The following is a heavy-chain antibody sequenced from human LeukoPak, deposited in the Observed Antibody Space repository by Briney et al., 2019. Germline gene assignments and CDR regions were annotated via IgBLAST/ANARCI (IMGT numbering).Heavy chain of an antibody. Sequence: GESLKISCKGSGYSFTSYWIGWVRQMPGKGLEWMGIIYPGDSDTRYSPSFQGQVTISADKSISTAYLQWSSPKASDTAMYYCALDSSGYLDYYYFDYWGQGTLVTVSS. CDR3: ALDSSGYLDYYYFDY. V-gene: IGHV5-51*01. CDR1: GYSFTSYW. J-gene: IGHJ4*02. CDR2: IYPGDSDT. D-gene: IGHD3-22*01.